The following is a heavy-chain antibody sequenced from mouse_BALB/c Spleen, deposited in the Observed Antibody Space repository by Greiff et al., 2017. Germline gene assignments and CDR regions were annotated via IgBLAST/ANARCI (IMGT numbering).Heavy chain of an antibody. CDR1: GFTFSSYT. CDR2: ISNGGGST. V-gene: IGHV5-12-2*01. CDR3: ARHDGYSTFYAMDY. J-gene: IGHJ4*01. Sequence: EVKVVESGGGLVQPGGSLKLSCAASGFTFSSYTMSWVRQTPEKRLEWVAYISNGGGSTYYPDTVKGRFTISRDNAKNTLYLQMSSLKSEDTAMYYCARHDGYSTFYAMDYWGQGTSVTVSS. D-gene: IGHD2-3*01.